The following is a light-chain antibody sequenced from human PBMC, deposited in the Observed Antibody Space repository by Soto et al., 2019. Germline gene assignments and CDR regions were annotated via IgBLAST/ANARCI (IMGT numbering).Light chain of an antibody. CDR1: SSNIGTGYD. J-gene: IGLJ2*01. CDR2: GNS. Sequence: QSVLTQPPSVSGAPGQRVTISCTGSSSNIGTGYDVHWYQQLPGTAPKLLIYGNSNRPSGVPDRFSGSKSGTSASLAITGLQADDEADYYCQSYDSNLSVVFGGGTKLTVL. CDR3: QSYDSNLSVV. V-gene: IGLV1-40*01.